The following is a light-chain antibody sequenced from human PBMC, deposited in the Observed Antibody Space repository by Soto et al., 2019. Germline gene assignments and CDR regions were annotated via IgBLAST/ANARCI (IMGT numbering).Light chain of an antibody. V-gene: IGKV1-5*01. Sequence: DIHMTQSPSTLSASVVDIVTITCRASERISSWLAWYQQKPGKAPKLLIYDASSLESGVPSRFSGSGSGTEFTLTISSLRPDDFATYYCQQYNSYSTFGQGTKVDNK. CDR1: ERISSW. CDR3: QQYNSYST. CDR2: DAS. J-gene: IGKJ1*01.